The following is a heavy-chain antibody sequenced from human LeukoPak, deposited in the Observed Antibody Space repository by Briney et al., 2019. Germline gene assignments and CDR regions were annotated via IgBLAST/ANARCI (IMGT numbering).Heavy chain of an antibody. CDR3: AKDNSVITFGGVIVN. V-gene: IGHV3-23*01. CDR2: ISGSGGST. Sequence: GGSLRLSCAASGFTFSSYTMTWTRQAPGKGLEWVSAISGSGGSTYYADSVKGRFTISRDNSKNTLYLQMNSLRAEDTAVYYCAKDNSVITFGGVIVNWGQGTLVTVSS. CDR1: GFTFSSYT. D-gene: IGHD3-16*02. J-gene: IGHJ4*02.